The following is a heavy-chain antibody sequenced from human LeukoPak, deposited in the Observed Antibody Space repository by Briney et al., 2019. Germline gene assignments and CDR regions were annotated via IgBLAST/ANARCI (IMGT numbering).Heavy chain of an antibody. CDR1: GFTFSSYW. V-gene: IGHV3-7*01. J-gene: IGHJ6*02. D-gene: IGHD3-3*01. CDR2: IKQDGSEK. CDR3: ARDDDNTISYGRDV. Sequence: GGSLRLSCAASGFTFSSYWMSWVRQAPGKGLEWVANIKQDGSEKYYVDSVKGRFTISRDNAKNSLYLQMNSLRAEDTAVYYCARDDDNTISYGRDVWGQGPTVTVSS.